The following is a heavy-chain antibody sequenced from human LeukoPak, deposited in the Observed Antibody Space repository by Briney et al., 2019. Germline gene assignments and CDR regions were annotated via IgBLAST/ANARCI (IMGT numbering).Heavy chain of an antibody. D-gene: IGHD3-10*01. CDR1: GYTFISYG. J-gene: IGHJ4*02. Sequence: ASVKVSCKASGYTFISYGIVWVRQAPGQGLEWMGWISTYNQNTHYAQKYQGRVTMTTGTSTSTAYMELRSLRSDDTAVYYCARPRGSGTFPFDYWGQGTLVTVSS. CDR3: ARPRGSGTFPFDY. V-gene: IGHV1-18*01. CDR2: ISTYNQNT.